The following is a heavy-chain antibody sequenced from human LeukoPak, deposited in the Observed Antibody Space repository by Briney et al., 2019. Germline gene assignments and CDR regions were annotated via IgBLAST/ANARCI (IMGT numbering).Heavy chain of an antibody. Sequence: SETLSLTCAVSGGSISSGGYSWSWLRQPPGKGLEWIGYIYHSGSTYYNPSLKSRVTISVDRSKNQFSLKLSSVTAADTAVYYCARETLKSDYDILTGYYNATHAFDIWGQGTMVTVSS. J-gene: IGHJ3*02. CDR3: ARETLKSDYDILTGYYNATHAFDI. CDR1: GGSISSGGYS. CDR2: IYHSGST. V-gene: IGHV4-30-2*01. D-gene: IGHD3-9*01.